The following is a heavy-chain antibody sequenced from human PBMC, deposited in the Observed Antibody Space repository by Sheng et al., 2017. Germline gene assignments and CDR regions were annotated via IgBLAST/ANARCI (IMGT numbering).Heavy chain of an antibody. J-gene: IGHJ6*03. CDR1: GGSISSYY. CDR2: IYYSGST. Sequence: QVQLQESGPGLVKPSETLSLTCTVSGGSISSYYWSWIRQPPGKGLEWIGYIYYSGSTNYNPSLKSRVTISVDTSKNQFSLKLSSVTAADTAVYYCARVGTNYYYYMDVWGQGTTVTVS. CDR3: ARVGTNYYYYMDV. V-gene: IGHV4-59*01.